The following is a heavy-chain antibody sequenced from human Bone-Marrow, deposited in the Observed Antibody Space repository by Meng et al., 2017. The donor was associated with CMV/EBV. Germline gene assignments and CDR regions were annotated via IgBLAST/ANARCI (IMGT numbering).Heavy chain of an antibody. V-gene: IGHV4-39*01. CDR3: ARQPSSIAARYSLPNWFDP. J-gene: IGHJ5*02. CDR1: GGSISSSSYY. D-gene: IGHD6-6*01. Sequence: SETLSLTCTVSGGSISSSSYYWGWIRQPPGKGLEWIGSIYYSGSTYYNPSLKSRVTISVDTSKNQFTLKLSSVTAADTAVYYCARQPSSIAARYSLPNWFDPWGQGTLVTVPS. CDR2: IYYSGST.